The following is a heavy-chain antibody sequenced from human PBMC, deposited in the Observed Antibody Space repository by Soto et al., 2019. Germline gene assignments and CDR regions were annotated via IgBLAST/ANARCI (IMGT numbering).Heavy chain of an antibody. CDR2: IYEGETT. J-gene: IGHJ4*02. V-gene: IGHV4-39*01. Sequence: QLQLQESGPGLVKPSETLSLTCAVSGASISRTGFHWGWIRQPPGQGLEWIGSIYEGETTFYNSTLKSRVTISADTSKNHFYLKLSYVTAADTAVYYCARRGSGHTFDYWGQGTLVTVSS. CDR3: ARRGSGHTFDY. D-gene: IGHD3-10*01. CDR1: GASISRTGFH.